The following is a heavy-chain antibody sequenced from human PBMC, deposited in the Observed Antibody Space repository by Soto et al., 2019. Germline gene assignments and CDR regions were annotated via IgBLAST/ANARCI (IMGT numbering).Heavy chain of an antibody. J-gene: IGHJ5*02. V-gene: IGHV3-33*01. CDR3: AREELGLWFGEQGRFDP. CDR2: IWYDGSNK. CDR1: GFTFSSYG. D-gene: IGHD3-10*01. Sequence: QVQLVESGGGVVQPGRSLRLSCAASGFTFSSYGMHWVRQAPGKGLEWVAVIWYDGSNKYYADSVKGRFTISRDNSKNTLYLQMNSLRAEDTAVYYCAREELGLWFGEQGRFDPWGQGTLVTVSS.